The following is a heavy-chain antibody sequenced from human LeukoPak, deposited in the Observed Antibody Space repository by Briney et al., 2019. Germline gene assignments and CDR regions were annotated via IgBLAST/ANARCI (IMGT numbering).Heavy chain of an antibody. CDR3: ARVVAAAGNNWFDP. CDR1: GGSISTYY. D-gene: IGHD6-13*01. V-gene: IGHV4-59*12. J-gene: IGHJ5*02. CDR2: IYHSGST. Sequence: SETLSLTCTVSGGSISTYYWSWIRQPPGKGLEWIGYIYHSGSTKYNPSLKSRVTISVDTSQNQFSLKLNSVTAADTAVYYCARVVAAAGNNWFDPWGQGTLVSVSS.